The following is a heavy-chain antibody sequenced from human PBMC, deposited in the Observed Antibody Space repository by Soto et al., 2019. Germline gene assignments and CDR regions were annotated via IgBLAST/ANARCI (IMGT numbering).Heavy chain of an antibody. J-gene: IGHJ6*02. CDR3: AYASASHRHAMEV. CDR2: IYWDDDE. CDR1: GFTHTTSGVG. Sequence: QITLKESGPTLVKSTQTLTLTCTFSGFTHTTSGVGVAWIRQPPGKALEWLALIYWDDDERYSPSLKTRLSTTXGXXRDQVALTMANMDPVDTATYYCAYASASHRHAMEVWGPGTTVTVSS. V-gene: IGHV2-5*02. D-gene: IGHD3-16*02.